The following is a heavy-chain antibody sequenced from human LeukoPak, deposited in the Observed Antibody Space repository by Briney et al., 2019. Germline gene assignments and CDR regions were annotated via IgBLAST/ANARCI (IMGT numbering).Heavy chain of an antibody. Sequence: GRSLRLSCAASGFTFSSYGMHWVRQAPGKGLEWVAVIWYDGNNKYYADSVKGRFTISRDNSENTLYLQMNSLRAEDTAVYYCARDPALSIAAAGDWGQGTLVTVSS. CDR3: ARDPALSIAAAGD. D-gene: IGHD6-13*01. CDR1: GFTFSSYG. V-gene: IGHV3-33*01. CDR2: IWYDGNNK. J-gene: IGHJ4*02.